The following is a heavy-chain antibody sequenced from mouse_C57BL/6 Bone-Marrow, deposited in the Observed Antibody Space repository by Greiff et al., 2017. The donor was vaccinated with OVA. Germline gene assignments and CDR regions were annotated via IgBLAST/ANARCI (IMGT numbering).Heavy chain of an antibody. CDR1: GFNIKDYY. J-gene: IGHJ3*01. V-gene: IGHV14-2*01. CDR2: IYPENGET. Sequence: EVKLMESGAELVKPGASVKLSCTASGFNIKDYYMHWVKQRTEQGLAWIGRIYPENGETKYAQKFQGKATITADTSSNTAYLQLSSLTSEDAAVYYCARWGAFAYWGQGTLVTVSA. CDR3: ARWGAFAY.